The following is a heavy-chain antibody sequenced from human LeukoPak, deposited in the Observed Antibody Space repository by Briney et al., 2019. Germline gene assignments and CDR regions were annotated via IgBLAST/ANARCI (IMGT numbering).Heavy chain of an antibody. J-gene: IGHJ4*02. CDR1: GGSISSGTYY. CDR2: IYSSGGT. D-gene: IGHD2-21*02. V-gene: IGHV4-31*03. Sequence: SQTLSLTCTVSGGSISSGTYYWSWIRQHPGKGLEWIGYIYSSGGTYYNPSLKSRVTISLDTSENQVSLKLSSVTASDTAVYYCGREGEYCGGDCYLDYWGQGTLVTVSS. CDR3: GREGEYCGGDCYLDY.